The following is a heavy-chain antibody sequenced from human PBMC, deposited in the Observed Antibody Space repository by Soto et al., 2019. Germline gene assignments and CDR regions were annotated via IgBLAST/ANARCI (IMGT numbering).Heavy chain of an antibody. Sequence: PSETLALTCTVSGASISSGDYFWTWIRQSPGKGLEWIGYIYDSGSSYYNPSLQSRVTMSVDTSKNQFSLKLSSVTAADTAVYYCARERGYISGHKNSDYWGQVSLVTVSS. CDR3: ARERGYISGHKNSDY. CDR2: IYDSGSS. D-gene: IGHD5-12*01. CDR1: GASISSGDYF. J-gene: IGHJ4*02. V-gene: IGHV4-30-4*01.